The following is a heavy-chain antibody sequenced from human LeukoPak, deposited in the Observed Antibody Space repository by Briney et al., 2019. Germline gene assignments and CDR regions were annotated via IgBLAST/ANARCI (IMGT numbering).Heavy chain of an antibody. V-gene: IGHV4-38-2*01. Sequence: SETLSLTCVVSGYSVSSGYYWGWIRQPLGKGLEWIGSIYPGGNTYYNPSLKSRVTISVDTSRNQFSLKLSSVTAADTAVYYCVGGSGYSGVWGQGTLVTVSS. J-gene: IGHJ4*02. CDR1: GYSVSSGYY. CDR3: VGGSGYSGV. D-gene: IGHD5-18*01. CDR2: IYPGGNT.